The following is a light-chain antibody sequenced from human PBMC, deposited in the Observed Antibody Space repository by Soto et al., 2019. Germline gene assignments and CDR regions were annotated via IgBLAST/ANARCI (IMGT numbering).Light chain of an antibody. CDR2: GAS. V-gene: IGKV3-20*01. CDR3: QQYGSSFLT. J-gene: IGKJ3*01. Sequence: EIVLTQFPGTLSLSPGERATLSCRSSQSVSSSYLAWYQQKPGQAPRLLIYGASSRATGIPDRFSGSGSGTDFTLTISRLEPEDFAVYYCQQYGSSFLTFGPGTKVDI. CDR1: QSVSSSY.